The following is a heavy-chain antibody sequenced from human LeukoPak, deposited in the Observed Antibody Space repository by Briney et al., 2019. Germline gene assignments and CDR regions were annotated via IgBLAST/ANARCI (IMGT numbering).Heavy chain of an antibody. Sequence: AGGSLRLSCAASGFTFSSYVMHWVRQAPGKGPEYVSAISSNGGSTYYANSVKGRFTTSRDNSKNTLYLQMGSLRAEDTAVYYCARRGSYYYYMDVWGKGTTVTVSS. CDR1: GFTFSSYV. J-gene: IGHJ6*03. V-gene: IGHV3-64*01. D-gene: IGHD3-16*01. CDR3: ARRGSYYYYMDV. CDR2: ISSNGGST.